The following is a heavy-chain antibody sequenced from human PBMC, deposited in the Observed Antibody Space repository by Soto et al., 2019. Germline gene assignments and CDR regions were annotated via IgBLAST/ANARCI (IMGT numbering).Heavy chain of an antibody. CDR1: GFAFSSYA. D-gene: IGHD3-16*01. V-gene: IGHV3-30*18. Sequence: QVQLVASGGGVVQPGASLRLSCEASGFAFSSYAMHWVRQDPGKGLEWVGVISYDGNYIYYADSVKGRFTISRDNSKNTLYVQVNSLRPEDTAVYYSAKGILSATIGPYAMDVWGQGTTVTVSS. J-gene: IGHJ6*02. CDR2: ISYDGNYI. CDR3: AKGILSATIGPYAMDV.